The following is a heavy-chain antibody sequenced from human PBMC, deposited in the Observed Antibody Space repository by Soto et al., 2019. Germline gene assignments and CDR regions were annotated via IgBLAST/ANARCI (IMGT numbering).Heavy chain of an antibody. D-gene: IGHD2-2*02. J-gene: IGHJ6*02. CDR1: GFTFSTYW. CDR3: ARVYCSPSNCYNLYYGRDV. V-gene: IGHV3-7*04. Sequence: GSLRLSCAASGFTFSTYWMTWFRQAPGKGLEWVADMNQDGGEKYYVDAVKGRFTISRDNAKTSLYLQMNSLRVEDTAVYYCARVYCSPSNCYNLYYGRDVWGQGTTVTVSS. CDR2: MNQDGGEK.